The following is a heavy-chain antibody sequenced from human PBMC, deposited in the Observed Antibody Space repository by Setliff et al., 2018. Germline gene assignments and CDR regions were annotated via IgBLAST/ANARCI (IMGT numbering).Heavy chain of an antibody. Sequence: ASVKVSCKASGYSFISYDINWVRQAPGQGLEWMGWISAYNGNTNYAQKLQGRVTMTTDTSTSTAYMELRSLRSDDTAVYYCAKEAGSYYSTDAFDIWGQGTMVTVSS. D-gene: IGHD1-26*01. CDR2: ISAYNGNT. J-gene: IGHJ3*02. CDR1: GYSFISYD. V-gene: IGHV1-18*01. CDR3: AKEAGSYYSTDAFDI.